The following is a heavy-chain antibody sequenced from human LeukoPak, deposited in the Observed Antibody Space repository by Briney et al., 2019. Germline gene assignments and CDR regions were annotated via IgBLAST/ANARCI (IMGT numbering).Heavy chain of an antibody. V-gene: IGHV3-9*03. D-gene: IGHD3-22*01. CDR1: GFMFDDYA. CDR3: TRGDYDSSGYTVGFDY. Sequence: GGSLRLSCAASGFMFDDYAMHSVRQAPGKGLEWVSGISWNSGSIGYADSVKGRFTISRDNAKNSLYLQMNSLRAEDMALYYCTRGDYDSSGYTVGFDYWGQGTLVTVSS. CDR2: ISWNSGSI. J-gene: IGHJ4*02.